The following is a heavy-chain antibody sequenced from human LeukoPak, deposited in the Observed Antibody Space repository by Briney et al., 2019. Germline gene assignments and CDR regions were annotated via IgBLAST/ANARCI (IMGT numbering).Heavy chain of an antibody. D-gene: IGHD3-22*01. CDR2: ISYDGSNK. CDR1: GFTFSTYV. Sequence: GGSLRLSCAASGFTFSTYVIHWVRQAPGKGLEWVAVISYDGSNKYYADSVKGRFTISRDNSKNTLYLQMNSLRAEDTAVYYCAGTYYYDSSGYYHYSLWGQGTLVTVSS. CDR3: AGTYYYDSSGYYHYSL. J-gene: IGHJ4*02. V-gene: IGHV3-30*04.